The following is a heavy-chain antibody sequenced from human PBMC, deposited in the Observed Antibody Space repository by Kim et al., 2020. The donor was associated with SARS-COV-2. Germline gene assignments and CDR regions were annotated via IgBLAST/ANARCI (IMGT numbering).Heavy chain of an antibody. Sequence: GSLRLSCAASGFAFSSYSMNWVRQAPGKGLEWVSYISPGSDIIYYAASVKGRFTISRDNARNSLFLQMSSLRDADTAIYYCARDPYGTSSAVVSRYAMD. CDR3: ARDPYGTSSAVVSRYAMD. D-gene: IGHD6-6*01. J-gene: IGHJ6*03. CDR2: ISPGSDII. V-gene: IGHV3-48*02. CDR1: GFAFSSYS.